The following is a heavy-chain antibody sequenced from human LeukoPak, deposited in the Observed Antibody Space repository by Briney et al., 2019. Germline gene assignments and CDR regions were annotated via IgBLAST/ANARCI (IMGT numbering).Heavy chain of an antibody. CDR2: FAHDERT. CDR1: GGSISGVS. Sequence: SGTLSLTCSVSGGSISGVSWSWIRKPPGKGLEWIGYFAHDERTNYNPSLKSRITISGDTSTNQISLKLSSVTAADTAIYYCARHGGSGTFPLDNWGQGILVTVSS. D-gene: IGHD3-10*01. V-gene: IGHV4-59*08. CDR3: ARHGGSGTFPLDN. J-gene: IGHJ4*02.